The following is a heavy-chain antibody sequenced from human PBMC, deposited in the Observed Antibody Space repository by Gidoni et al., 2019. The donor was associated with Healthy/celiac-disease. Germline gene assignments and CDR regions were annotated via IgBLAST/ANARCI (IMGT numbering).Heavy chain of an antibody. D-gene: IGHD2-21*02. Sequence: EVQLLESGGGLVQPGGSLRLSCAASGFTFSSYARSWVRQAPGKGLEWVSAISGSGGSTYYADSVKGRFTISRDNSKNTLYLQMNSLRAEDTAVYYCAKMRNCGGDCYPDYWGQGTLVTVSS. J-gene: IGHJ4*02. CDR2: ISGSGGST. CDR1: GFTFSSYA. V-gene: IGHV3-23*01. CDR3: AKMRNCGGDCYPDY.